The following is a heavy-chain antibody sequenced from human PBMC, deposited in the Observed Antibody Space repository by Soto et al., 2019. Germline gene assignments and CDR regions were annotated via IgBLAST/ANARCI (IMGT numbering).Heavy chain of an antibody. CDR2: IYYSGSA. V-gene: IGHV4-39*07. J-gene: IGHJ6*02. Sequence: PSETLSLTCTVSGGSISSSSYYWGWNRQPPGKGLEWIGSIYYSGSAYYNPSLKSRVTISVDRSKNQFSLNLTSVTAADTAVYYCARDYYGMDVWGQGTTVTVSS. CDR1: GGSISSSSYY. CDR3: ARDYYGMDV.